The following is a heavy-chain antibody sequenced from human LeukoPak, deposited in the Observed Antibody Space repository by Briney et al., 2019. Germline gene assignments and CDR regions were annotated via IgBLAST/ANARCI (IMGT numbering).Heavy chain of an antibody. D-gene: IGHD3/OR15-3a*01. CDR1: GGSISSYY. V-gene: IGHV4-59*01. CDR2: IYYSGST. CDR3: ARDRAGLIDY. Sequence: SSETLSLTCTVSGGSISSYYWSWIRQPPGKGLEWIGYIYYSGSTNYNPSLKSRVTISVDTSKNQFSLKLSSVTAADTAVYYCARDRAGLIDYWGQGTLVTVSS. J-gene: IGHJ4*02.